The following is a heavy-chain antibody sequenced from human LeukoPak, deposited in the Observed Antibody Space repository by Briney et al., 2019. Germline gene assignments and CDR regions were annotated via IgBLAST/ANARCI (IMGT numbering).Heavy chain of an antibody. CDR1: GFTFSSYW. J-gene: IGHJ4*02. CDR3: ARDSSSWPPVNLFSDY. CDR2: IKQDGSEK. Sequence: GGSLRLSCAASGFTFSSYWMSWVRQAPGKGPEWVANIKQDGSEKYYVDSVKGRFTISRDNAKNSLYLQMNSLRAEDTAVYYCARDSSSWPPVNLFSDYWGQGTLVTVSS. D-gene: IGHD6-13*01. V-gene: IGHV3-7*01.